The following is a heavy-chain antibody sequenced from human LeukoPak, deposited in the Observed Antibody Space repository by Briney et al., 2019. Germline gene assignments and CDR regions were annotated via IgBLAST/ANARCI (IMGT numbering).Heavy chain of an antibody. CDR3: ARQRGYRMTKDGFDV. CDR1: GYTFSDYW. Sequence: GESPKISCKASGYTFSDYWIGWVRHLPGKGLEWMTIIYPDDSETRYSPSLQGQVTISADKSINTAYLQWSSLKASDSGMYYCARQRGYRMTKDGFDVWGQGTMVTVSA. D-gene: IGHD2-2*03. CDR2: IYPDDSET. J-gene: IGHJ3*01. V-gene: IGHV5-51*01.